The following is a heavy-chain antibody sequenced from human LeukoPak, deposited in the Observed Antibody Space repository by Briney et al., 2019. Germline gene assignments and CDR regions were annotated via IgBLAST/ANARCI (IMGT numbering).Heavy chain of an antibody. Sequence: GGSLRLSCAASGFTFSSYCLHWVRQAPGKGLVWVSRISRDGSSTTYADSVKGRFTISRDNAKNSLYLQMNSLRAEDTAVYYCARAFARFFLGTNNFDYWGQGTLVTVSS. V-gene: IGHV3-74*01. CDR3: ARAFARFFLGTNNFDY. J-gene: IGHJ4*02. CDR2: ISRDGSST. D-gene: IGHD3-16*01. CDR1: GFTFSSYC.